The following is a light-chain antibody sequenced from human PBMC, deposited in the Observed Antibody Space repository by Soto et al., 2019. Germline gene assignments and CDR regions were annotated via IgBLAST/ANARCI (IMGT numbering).Light chain of an antibody. J-gene: IGKJ2*01. CDR1: QSVSSN. CDR3: QQSYSTPYT. Sequence: EIVMTQSPATLSVFPGERATLSCRASQSVSSNLAWYQHKPGQAPRLLIFGASTRATGIPVRFSGSGSGRQFTLTISSLQSEDFATYYCQQSYSTPYTFGQGTKLEIK. V-gene: IGKV3-15*01. CDR2: GAS.